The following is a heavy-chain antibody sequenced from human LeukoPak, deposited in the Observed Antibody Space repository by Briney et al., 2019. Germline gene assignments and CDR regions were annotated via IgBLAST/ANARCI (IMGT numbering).Heavy chain of an antibody. CDR1: GFTFSSYA. J-gene: IGHJ4*02. V-gene: IGHV3-23*01. Sequence: GGSLRLSCAASGFTFSSYAMSWVRQAPGKGLEWVSGISGSGGSTYYADSVKGRFTISRDNSKNTLHLHMNSLRAEDTAVYYCAKEMAATNAFDYWGQGTLVTVSS. D-gene: IGHD5-24*01. CDR3: AKEMAATNAFDY. CDR2: ISGSGGST.